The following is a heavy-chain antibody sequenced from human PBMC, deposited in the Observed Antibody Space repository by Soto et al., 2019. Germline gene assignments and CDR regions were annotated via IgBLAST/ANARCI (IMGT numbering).Heavy chain of an antibody. J-gene: IGHJ4*02. CDR1: GVSISSSTYY. CDR3: ARSMEVFRYFDWNSPINY. Sequence: RSDTLSITCTVTGVSISSSTYYSVWIRQPPRKGLEWIGSIYYSGSTYYNPPLKNRVTISVDTSKNHYSLKLTSVTAADTAVYYCARSMEVFRYFDWNSPINYWGQGTLVTVSS. V-gene: IGHV4-39*01. D-gene: IGHD3-9*01. CDR2: IYYSGST.